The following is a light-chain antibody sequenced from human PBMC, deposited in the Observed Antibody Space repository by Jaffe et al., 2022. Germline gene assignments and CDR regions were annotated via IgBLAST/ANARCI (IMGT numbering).Light chain of an antibody. Sequence: DIQMTQSPTSLSASVGDRVTITCQASQDIRNHLNWYQQKPGKAPKLLIYDASKLETGVPSRFSGSGSGTDFTFTISSLQPEDIATYFCQQFENLPLTFGGGTKVEIK. J-gene: IGKJ4*01. V-gene: IGKV1-33*01. CDR3: QQFENLPLT. CDR2: DAS. CDR1: QDIRNH.